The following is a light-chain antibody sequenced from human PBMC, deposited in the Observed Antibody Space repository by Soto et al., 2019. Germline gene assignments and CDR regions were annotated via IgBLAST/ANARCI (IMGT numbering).Light chain of an antibody. Sequence: AIRMTQSPSSFSASTGDRVTITCRASQGISSYLAWYQQKPGKAPKLLIYAASTLHSGVPSRFRGSRSGTDLTSTISCLQTEHFAMYYCQQYDSYPHTFGQRTKVELK. CDR3: QQYDSYPHT. V-gene: IGKV1-8*01. J-gene: IGKJ1*01. CDR1: QGISSY. CDR2: AAS.